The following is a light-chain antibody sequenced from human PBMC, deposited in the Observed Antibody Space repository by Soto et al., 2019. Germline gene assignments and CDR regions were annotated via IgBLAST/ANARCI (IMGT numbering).Light chain of an antibody. CDR2: GAS. Sequence: EIVMTQSPATLSVSPGERATLSCRASQSVSSNLAWYQQTPGQAPRLLIYGASTRATGIPARFSGSGSWTEFTLTISSLQSEDFAVYYCQQYNNWPPWTFGQGTKVEI. CDR3: QQYNNWPPWT. J-gene: IGKJ1*01. V-gene: IGKV3-15*01. CDR1: QSVSSN.